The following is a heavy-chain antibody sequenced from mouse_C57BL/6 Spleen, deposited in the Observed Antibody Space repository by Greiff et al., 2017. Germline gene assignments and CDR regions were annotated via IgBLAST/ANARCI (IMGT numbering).Heavy chain of an antibody. V-gene: IGHV5-17*01. D-gene: IGHD1-1*01. CDR2: ISSGSSTI. CDR3: ARKEGTTRGYAMDY. J-gene: IGHJ4*01. Sequence: EVQGVESGGGLVKPGGSLKLSCAASGFTFSDYGMHWVRQAPEKGLEWVAYISSGSSTIYYADTVKGRFTISRDNAKNTLFLQMTSLRSEDTAMYYCARKEGTTRGYAMDYWGQGTSVTVSS. CDR1: GFTFSDYG.